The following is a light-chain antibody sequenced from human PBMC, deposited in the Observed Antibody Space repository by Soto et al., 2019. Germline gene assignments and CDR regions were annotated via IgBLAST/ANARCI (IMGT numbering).Light chain of an antibody. J-gene: IGLJ3*02. CDR1: SGHSSYI. V-gene: IGLV4-60*02. CDR3: ETWDSNTHTV. Sequence: QSVLTQSSSASASLGSSVKLTCTLSSGHSSYIIAWHQQQPGKAPRYLMKREGSGSYNKGSGVPDRFSGSSSGADRYLTISYLQFEDEADYYCETWDSNTHTVFGGGTKLTVL. CDR2: REGSGSY.